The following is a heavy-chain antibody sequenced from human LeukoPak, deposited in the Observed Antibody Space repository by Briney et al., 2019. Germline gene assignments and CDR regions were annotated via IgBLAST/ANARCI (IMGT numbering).Heavy chain of an antibody. Sequence: GASVKVSCKASGYTFTSYGISWVRQAPGQGLEWMGWISAYNGNTDYAQKLQGRVTMTSDTSTSTAYMELRSLRSDDTAVYYCARSPPGYSRGWYYDYWGQGTLVTVSS. V-gene: IGHV1-18*04. CDR3: ARSPPGYSRGWYYDY. CDR1: GYTFTSYG. CDR2: ISAYNGNT. D-gene: IGHD6-19*01. J-gene: IGHJ4*02.